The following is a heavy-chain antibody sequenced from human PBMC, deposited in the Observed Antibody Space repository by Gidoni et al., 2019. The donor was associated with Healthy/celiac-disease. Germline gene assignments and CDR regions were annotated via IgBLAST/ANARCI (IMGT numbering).Heavy chain of an antibody. CDR1: GFTFSSYG. V-gene: IGHV3-33*01. Sequence: QVQLVESGGGVVQPGRSLRLSCAASGFTFSSYGMHWVRQAPGKGLEWVAVIWYDGSNKYYADSVKGRFTISRDNSKNTLYLQMNSLRAEDTAVYYCARDRSSGWHHGRGHFDYWGQGTLVTVSS. CDR3: ARDRSSGWHHGRGHFDY. CDR2: IWYDGSNK. D-gene: IGHD6-19*01. J-gene: IGHJ4*02.